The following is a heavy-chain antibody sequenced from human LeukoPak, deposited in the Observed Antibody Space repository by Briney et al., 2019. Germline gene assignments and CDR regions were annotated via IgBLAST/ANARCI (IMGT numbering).Heavy chain of an antibody. J-gene: IGHJ6*02. V-gene: IGHV3-21*01. CDR1: GFTFSSYS. CDR2: ISSSSSYI. Sequence: GGSLRLSRAASGFTFSSYSMNWVRQAPGKGLEWVSSISSSSSYIYYADSVKGRFTISRDNAKNSLYLQMNSLRAEDTAVYYCAREYGGHYYYGMDVWGQGTTVTVSS. D-gene: IGHD3-10*01. CDR3: AREYGGHYYYGMDV.